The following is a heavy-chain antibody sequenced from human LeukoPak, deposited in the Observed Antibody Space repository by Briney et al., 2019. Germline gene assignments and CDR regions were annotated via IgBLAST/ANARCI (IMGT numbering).Heavy chain of an antibody. V-gene: IGHV4-39*01. CDR2: IYYSGST. CDR3: ARYGRLEYYFDY. J-gene: IGHJ4*02. Sequence: SETLSLTCTVSGGSISSSSYYWGWIRQPPGKGLEWIGSIYYSGSTYYNPSLKSRVTISVDTSKNQFSLRLSSVTAADTAVYYCARYGRLEYYFDYWGQGTLVTVSS. D-gene: IGHD3-10*01. CDR1: GGSISSSSYY.